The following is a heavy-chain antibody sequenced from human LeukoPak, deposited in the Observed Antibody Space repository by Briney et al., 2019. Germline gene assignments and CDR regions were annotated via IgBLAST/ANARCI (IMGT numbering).Heavy chain of an antibody. V-gene: IGHV4-4*02. J-gene: IGHJ4*02. CDR3: ARDPLMTTASPRY. CDR1: GGSISSSNW. Sequence: PSETLSLTCAVSGGSISSSNWWSWVRQPPGKGLEWIGEIYHSGSTNYNPSLKSRVTISVDKSKNQFSLKLSSVTAADTAVYYCARDPLMTTASPRYWGQGTLVTVCS. CDR2: IYHSGST. D-gene: IGHD4-17*01.